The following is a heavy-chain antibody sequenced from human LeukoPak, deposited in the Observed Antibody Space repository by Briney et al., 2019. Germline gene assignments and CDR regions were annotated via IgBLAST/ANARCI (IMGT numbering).Heavy chain of an antibody. CDR3: AKDSGGSRYYFDS. CDR1: GFTFSSYG. V-gene: IGHV3-30*02. D-gene: IGHD3-9*01. CDR2: IRYDGSNK. J-gene: IGHJ4*02. Sequence: KSGGSLRLSCAASGFTFSSYGMHWVRQAPGKGLEWVAFIRYDGSNKYYADSVRGRFTISRDNSKNTLYLQMTGLRSEDTAIYYCAKDSGGSRYYFDSWGQGTLVTVSS.